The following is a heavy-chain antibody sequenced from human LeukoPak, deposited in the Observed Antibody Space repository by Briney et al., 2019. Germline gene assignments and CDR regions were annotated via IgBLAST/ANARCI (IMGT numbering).Heavy chain of an antibody. CDR1: GFTVSSNY. CDR2: IYTDGST. Sequence: GGSLRLCCAASGFTVSSNYMSWVRQAPGKGLEWLSVIYTDGSTYYADSVKGRFTISRHNSKNTLDLQMNSLRDEDTAVYYCARDRGANWFDPWGQGTLVTVSS. CDR3: ARDRGANWFDP. D-gene: IGHD1-26*01. J-gene: IGHJ5*02. V-gene: IGHV3-53*04.